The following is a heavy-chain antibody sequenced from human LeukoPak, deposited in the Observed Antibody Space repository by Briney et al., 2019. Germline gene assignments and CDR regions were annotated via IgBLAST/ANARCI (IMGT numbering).Heavy chain of an antibody. D-gene: IGHD2-21*02. J-gene: IGHJ4*02. CDR1: GYTFTGYY. V-gene: IGHV1-2*02. Sequence: ASVKVSCKASGYTFTGYYMHWVRQAPGQGREWMGWINPNSGGTNYAQKFQGRVTMTRDTSISTAYMELSRLRSDDTAVYYCARVAYCGGDCYSIDYWGQGTLVTVSS. CDR2: INPNSGGT. CDR3: ARVAYCGGDCYSIDY.